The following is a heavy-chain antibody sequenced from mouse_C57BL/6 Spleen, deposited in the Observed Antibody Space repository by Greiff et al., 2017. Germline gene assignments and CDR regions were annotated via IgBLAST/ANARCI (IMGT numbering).Heavy chain of an antibody. V-gene: IGHV5-17*01. D-gene: IGHD1-1*01. CDR1: GFTFSDYG. Sequence: EVKVVESGGGLVKPGGSLKLSCAASGFTFSDYGMHWVRQAPEKGLEWVAYISSGSSTIYYADTVKGRFTISRDNAKNTLFLQMTSLRSEDTAMYFCERPLYGSSSWFAYWGQGTLVTVSA. J-gene: IGHJ3*01. CDR2: ISSGSSTI. CDR3: ERPLYGSSSWFAY.